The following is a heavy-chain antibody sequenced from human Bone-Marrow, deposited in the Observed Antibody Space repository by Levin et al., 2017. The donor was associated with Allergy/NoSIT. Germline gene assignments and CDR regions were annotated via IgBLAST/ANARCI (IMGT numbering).Heavy chain of an antibody. CDR3: AKDMRWEPTAQFDY. D-gene: IGHD1-26*01. J-gene: IGHJ4*02. CDR2: ISWNSGSI. V-gene: IGHV3-9*01. Sequence: GGSLRLSCAASGFTFDDYAMHWVRQAPGKGLEWVSGISWNSGSIGYADSVKGRFTISRDNAKNSLYLQMNSLRAEDTALYYCAKDMRWEPTAQFDYWGQGTLVTVSS. CDR1: GFTFDDYA.